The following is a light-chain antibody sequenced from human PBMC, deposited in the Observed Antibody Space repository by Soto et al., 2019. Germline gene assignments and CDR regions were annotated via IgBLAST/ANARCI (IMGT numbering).Light chain of an antibody. Sequence: EIVLTQSPGTLSVSPGERATLSCRASQSVTSSYLAWYQQKPGQAPRLLIYGASNRATGIPDRFSGSGSGTDFTLTISRLEPEDFVVYYCQQYGNSLTFGPGTKVDIK. CDR2: GAS. CDR1: QSVTSSY. CDR3: QQYGNSLT. V-gene: IGKV3-20*01. J-gene: IGKJ3*01.